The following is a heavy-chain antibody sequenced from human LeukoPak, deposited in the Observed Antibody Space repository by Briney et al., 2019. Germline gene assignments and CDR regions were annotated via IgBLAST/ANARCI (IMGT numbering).Heavy chain of an antibody. D-gene: IGHD3-3*01. CDR1: GFTFDDYA. J-gene: IGHJ4*02. V-gene: IGHV3-43D*03. CDR2: ISWGGGST. CDR3: AKDITPSLRFLEWPQLDY. Sequence: GGSLRLSCAASGFTFDDYAMHWVRQAPGKGLEWVSLISWGGGSTYYADSVKGRFTISRDNSKNSLYLQMNSLRAEDTALYYCAKDITPSLRFLEWPQLDYWGQGTLVTVSS.